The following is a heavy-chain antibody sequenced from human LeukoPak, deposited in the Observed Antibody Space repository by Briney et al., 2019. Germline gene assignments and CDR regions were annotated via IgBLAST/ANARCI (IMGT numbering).Heavy chain of an antibody. Sequence: GRSLRLSCAASGFTFSSYAMHWVRQAPGKGLEWVAVISYDGSNKYYADSVKGRFTISRDNSKNTLYLQMNSLRAEDTAVYYCARKAAASPALDYWGQGTLVTVSS. V-gene: IGHV3-30*04. J-gene: IGHJ4*02. CDR1: GFTFSSYA. D-gene: IGHD6-13*01. CDR3: ARKAAASPALDY. CDR2: ISYDGSNK.